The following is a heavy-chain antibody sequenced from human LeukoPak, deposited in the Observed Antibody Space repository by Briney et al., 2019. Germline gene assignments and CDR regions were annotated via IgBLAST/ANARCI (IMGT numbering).Heavy chain of an antibody. V-gene: IGHV3-23*01. CDR2: ISGSGSST. CDR1: GFTFSSYT. D-gene: IGHD4-17*01. CDR3: AQVGGWGTMVTSPNY. J-gene: IGHJ4*02. Sequence: PGGSLRLSYAASGFTFSSYTMSWVRQAPGKGPEWVSAISGSGSSTVYADSVKGRFAISRDNSKNTLWMQMNSLRVEDTAVYYCAQVGGWGTMVTSPNYWGQGTVVTVSS.